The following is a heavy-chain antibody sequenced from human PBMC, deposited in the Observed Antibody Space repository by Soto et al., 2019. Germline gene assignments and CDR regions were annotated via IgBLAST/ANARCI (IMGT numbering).Heavy chain of an antibody. CDR3: VREGRGSFDF. D-gene: IGHD5-12*01. J-gene: IGHJ3*01. CDR1: GFIFTNYA. Sequence: LRLSCAASGFIFTNYAMNWVRQAPGKGLEWVSVIGGRGNSAYYADSVQGRFTISRDNSKNTLSLQMSSLTADDTAIYYCVREGRGSFDFWGRGTMVTVSS. V-gene: IGHV3-23*01. CDR2: IGGRGNSA.